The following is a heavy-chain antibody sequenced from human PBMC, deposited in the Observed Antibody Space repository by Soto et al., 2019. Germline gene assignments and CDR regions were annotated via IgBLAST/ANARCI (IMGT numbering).Heavy chain of an antibody. Sequence: SETLSLTCNVSGGSISNYYWTWVRQSPEKGLEWIGYMYYNGNINYNPSLKSRVTISIDTSKNQFSLKLNSVTAADTAVCYCARSYRSRFDYWGQGILVTVSS. CDR1: GGSISNYY. CDR2: MYYNGNI. V-gene: IGHV4-59*08. D-gene: IGHD3-10*01. CDR3: ARSYRSRFDY. J-gene: IGHJ4*02.